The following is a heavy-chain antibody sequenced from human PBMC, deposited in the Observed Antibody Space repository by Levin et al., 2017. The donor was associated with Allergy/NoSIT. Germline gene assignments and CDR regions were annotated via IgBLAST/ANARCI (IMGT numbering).Heavy chain of an antibody. CDR3: AKEGPGRDFDY. CDR2: ISYDGSDK. J-gene: IGHJ4*02. V-gene: IGHV3-30*18. Sequence: GESLKISCAASGFTFSSYAMHWVRQAPGKGLEWVAFISYDGSDKSYAASLKGRFTISRDDSKNTLYLQMYSLRAEDTAAYYCAKEGPGRDFDYWGQGTLVAVSS. CDR1: GFTFSSYA. D-gene: IGHD1-14*01.